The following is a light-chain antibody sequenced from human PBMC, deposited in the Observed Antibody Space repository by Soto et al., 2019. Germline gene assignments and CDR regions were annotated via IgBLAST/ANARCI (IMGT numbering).Light chain of an antibody. CDR1: SSDVGSYNL. Sequence: QSVLTQPASVSGSPGQSVTISCTGTSSDVGSYNLVSWYQQHPGKAPKLMIYEGSKRPSGVSNRFSGSKSGNTASLTISGLQAEDEFFYYCCSYAGCTLFMYVFGTGTVVTVL. J-gene: IGLJ1*01. V-gene: IGLV2-23*01. CDR2: EGS. CDR3: CSYAGCTLFMYV.